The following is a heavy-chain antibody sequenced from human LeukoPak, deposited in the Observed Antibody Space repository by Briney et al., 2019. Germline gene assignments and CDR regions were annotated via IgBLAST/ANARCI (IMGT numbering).Heavy chain of an antibody. CDR2: IYISGST. Sequence: PSETLSLTCTVSGGSISSYYWSWIRQSAGKGLEWIGRIYISGSTNYNPSLKSRVTLSEDTSKNQFSLRLSSVTAADTAVYYCARDNAARYNWDAFDIWGQGTMVSVSS. J-gene: IGHJ3*02. CDR1: GGSISSYY. V-gene: IGHV4-4*07. CDR3: ARDNAARYNWDAFDI. D-gene: IGHD1-20*01.